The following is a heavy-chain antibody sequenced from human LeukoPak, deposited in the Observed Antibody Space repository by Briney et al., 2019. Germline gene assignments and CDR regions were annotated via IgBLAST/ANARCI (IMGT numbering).Heavy chain of an antibody. Sequence: GSLRLSCAASGFTFSSYNMNWVRQAPGKGLEWVSSISISSSYIYYADSVKGRFTISRDNAKNSLYLQMNSLRAEDTAVYYCAAEVVTAARRASDIWGQGTMVTVSS. CDR1: GFTFSSYN. J-gene: IGHJ3*02. CDR3: AAEVVTAARRASDI. CDR2: ISISSSYI. V-gene: IGHV3-21*01. D-gene: IGHD2-21*02.